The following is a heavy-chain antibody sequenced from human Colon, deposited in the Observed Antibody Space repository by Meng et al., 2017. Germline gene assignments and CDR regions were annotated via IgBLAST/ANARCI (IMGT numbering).Heavy chain of an antibody. CDR1: GYSFTNHA. J-gene: IGHJ6*02. Sequence: ASVKVSCKASGYSFTNHAMHWVRQAPGQRLEWMGWIIPGSGDTKYSQKFQGRVTITRDTSASTAYMELSSLISEDTAVYYGARALGGAPNHYAMDVWGQGTTVTVSS. D-gene: IGHD3-16*01. CDR2: IIPGSGDT. V-gene: IGHV1-3*01. CDR3: ARALGGAPNHYAMDV.